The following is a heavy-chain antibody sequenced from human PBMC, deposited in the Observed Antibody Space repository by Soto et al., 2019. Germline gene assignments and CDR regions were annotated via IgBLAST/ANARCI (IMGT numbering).Heavy chain of an antibody. J-gene: IGHJ3*02. CDR3: AGERQLTDAFDI. CDR2: ISSSSSYI. CDR1: WGTCIGLG. V-gene: IGHV3-21*01. D-gene: IGHD2-2*01. Sequence: GLLRVRWAAAWGTCIGLGRNRISKAPGKGLEWVSSISSSSSYIYYADSVKGRFTISRDNAKNSLYLQMNSLRAEDTAVYYCAGERQLTDAFDIWGEGPM.